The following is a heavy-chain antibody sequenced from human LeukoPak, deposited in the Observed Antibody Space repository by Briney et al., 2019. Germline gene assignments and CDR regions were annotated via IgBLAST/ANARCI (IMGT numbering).Heavy chain of an antibody. CDR1: GFTFSSYG. V-gene: IGHV3-33*01. CDR2: IWYDGSNK. Sequence: PGRSLRLSCAASGFTFSSYGMHWVRQAPGKGLEWVAVIWYDGSNKYYADSVKGRFTISRGNSKNTLYLQMNSLRAEDTAVCYCARDRAGVYYYYGMDVWGQGTTVTVSS. J-gene: IGHJ6*02. D-gene: IGHD2-21*01. CDR3: ARDRAGVYYYYGMDV.